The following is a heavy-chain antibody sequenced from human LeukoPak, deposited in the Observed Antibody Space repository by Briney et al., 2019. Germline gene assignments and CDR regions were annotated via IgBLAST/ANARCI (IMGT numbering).Heavy chain of an antibody. CDR2: IYTSGST. V-gene: IGHV4-4*09. CDR3: ARHSGMGIAAYCDY. D-gene: IGHD6-13*01. CDR1: GGSISSYY. Sequence: PSETLSLTCTVSGGSISSYYWSWIRQPPGKGLEWIGYIYTSGSTNYNPSLKSRVTISVDTSKNQFSLKLSSVTAADTAVYYCARHSGMGIAAYCDYWGQGTLVTVSS. J-gene: IGHJ4*02.